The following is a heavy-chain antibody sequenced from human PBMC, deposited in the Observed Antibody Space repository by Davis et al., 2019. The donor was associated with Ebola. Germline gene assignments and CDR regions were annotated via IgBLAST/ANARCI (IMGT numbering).Heavy chain of an antibody. V-gene: IGHV3-53*01. Sequence: GESLKISCAAPGFTVSSNYMSWVRQAPGKGLEWVSVIYSGGSTYYADSVKGRFTIPRDNSKNTLYLQMNSLRAEDTAVYYCARVSSSSWYGADYWGQGTLVTVSS. J-gene: IGHJ4*02. CDR3: ARVSSSSWYGADY. CDR1: GFTVSSNY. D-gene: IGHD6-13*01. CDR2: IYSGGST.